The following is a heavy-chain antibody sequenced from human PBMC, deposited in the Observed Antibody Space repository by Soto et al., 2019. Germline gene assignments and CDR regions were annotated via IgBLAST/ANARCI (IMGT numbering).Heavy chain of an antibody. CDR2: IIPIFGTA. V-gene: IGHV1-69*01. J-gene: IGHJ6*02. Sequence: QVQLVQSGAEVKKPGSSVKVSCKASGGTLSSYAISWVRQAPGQGLEWMGGIIPIFGTANYAQKFQGRVTITADESTSTAYMELSSLSSEDTAVYYCARNYDSSGYHYYYGMDVWGQGTTVTVSS. CDR1: GGTLSSYA. D-gene: IGHD3-22*01. CDR3: ARNYDSSGYHYYYGMDV.